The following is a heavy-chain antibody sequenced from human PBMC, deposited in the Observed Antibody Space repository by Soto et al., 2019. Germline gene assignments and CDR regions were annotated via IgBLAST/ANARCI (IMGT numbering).Heavy chain of an antibody. CDR3: ARDLDSYGFSVNDY. CDR1: GYTFTSYG. J-gene: IGHJ4*02. Sequence: QVQLVQSGAEVKKPGASVKVSCKASGYTFTSYGISWVRQAPGQGLEWMGWINTHNGITNSAQSLQGRVTMTTDTSTSTAYMELRSLRSDDAAVYYCARDLDSYGFSVNDYWGQGTLVTVSS. CDR2: INTHNGIT. D-gene: IGHD5-18*01. V-gene: IGHV1-18*04.